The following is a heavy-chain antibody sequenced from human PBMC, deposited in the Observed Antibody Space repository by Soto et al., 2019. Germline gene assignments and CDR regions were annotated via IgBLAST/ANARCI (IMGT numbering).Heavy chain of an antibody. J-gene: IGHJ4*02. D-gene: IGHD3-16*01. CDR3: ARDWVPFT. CDR1: GFTFSDYG. CDR2: LYYDGSNK. Sequence: QVQLVESGGGVVQPGRSLRLSCAASGFTFSDYGMHWVRQAPGKGLEWVASLYYDGSNKQYADSVRGRFTISRDDAKNTLYLQMNSLRAEDTAVYYCARDWVPFTRGQGTLVTVSS. V-gene: IGHV3-33*01.